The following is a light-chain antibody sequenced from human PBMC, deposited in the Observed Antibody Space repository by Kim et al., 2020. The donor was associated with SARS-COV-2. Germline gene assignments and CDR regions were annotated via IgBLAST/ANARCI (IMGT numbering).Light chain of an antibody. CDR3: EAWDDSLNGWV. CDR2: SNN. J-gene: IGLJ3*02. CDR1: RSNIGSNT. Sequence: QSVLTQPPSASGTPGQRVTISCSGSRSNIGSNTVNWYQQLPGTAPKLLIYSNNQRPSGFPDRFSGSKSGISASLAISGLQSEDEADYYCEAWDDSLNGWVCGGGTQLTVL. V-gene: IGLV1-44*01.